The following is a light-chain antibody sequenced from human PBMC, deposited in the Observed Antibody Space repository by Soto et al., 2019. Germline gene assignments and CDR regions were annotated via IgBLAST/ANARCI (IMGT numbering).Light chain of an antibody. Sequence: DIQMTQSPSTLSASVGDRGTITCRAGQSISTWLAWYQQKPGKAPKLLIYDASGFESGVPSRFSGSGSGTEFTLTITRLQTHDFATYYCQQYHSYSPKWPLGRGPQVDIK. J-gene: IGKJ4*02. CDR3: QQYHSYSPKWP. CDR2: DAS. V-gene: IGKV1-5*01. CDR1: QSISTW.